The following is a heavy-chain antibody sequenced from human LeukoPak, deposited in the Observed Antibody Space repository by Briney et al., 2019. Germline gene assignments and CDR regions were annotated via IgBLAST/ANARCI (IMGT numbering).Heavy chain of an antibody. D-gene: IGHD3-22*01. V-gene: IGHV3-23*01. CDR2: LSASRSST. CDR3: AKGHAYYYDSSGYPPVVYFDY. J-gene: IGHJ4*02. CDR1: GFTFSSYA. Sequence: GSLRLSCAASGFTFSSYAMSWVRQAPGKGLEWVSALSASRSSTYYADSVKGRFTISRDNSKNTLYLQMNSLRAEDTAVYYCAKGHAYYYDSSGYPPVVYFDYWGQGTLVTVSS.